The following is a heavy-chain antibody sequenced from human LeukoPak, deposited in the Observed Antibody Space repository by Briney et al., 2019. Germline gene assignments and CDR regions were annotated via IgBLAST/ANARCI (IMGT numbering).Heavy chain of an antibody. D-gene: IGHD6-19*01. CDR1: GFTFSSYA. Sequence: PGGSLRLSCVASGFTFSSYAMTWVRQAPGKGLEWVSVISVSGGNTYYADSVKGRFTISRDNSENTLYLQMNSLRVEDTAVYYCAKVAVHSSGWYGFDSWGQGTLVTVSS. CDR3: AKVAVHSSGWYGFDS. J-gene: IGHJ5*01. CDR2: ISVSGGNT. V-gene: IGHV3-23*01.